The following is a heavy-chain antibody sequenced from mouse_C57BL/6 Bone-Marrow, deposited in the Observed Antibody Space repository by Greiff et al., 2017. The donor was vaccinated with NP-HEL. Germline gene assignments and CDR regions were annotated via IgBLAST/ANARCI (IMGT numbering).Heavy chain of an antibody. CDR2: IDIGNGYT. V-gene: IGHV1-58*01. CDR1: GYTFTSYG. J-gene: IGHJ1*03. Sequence: DVQLQESGAELVRPGSSVKMSCKTSGYTFTSYGINWVKQRPGQGLEWIGDIDIGNGYTEYNEKFKGKATLTSDTSSSTAYMQISSLTSEDSAIYVGASRYSSITTGEGDWYFDGWGTGTTVTVSS. D-gene: IGHD1-1*01. CDR3: ASRYSSITTGEGDWYFDG.